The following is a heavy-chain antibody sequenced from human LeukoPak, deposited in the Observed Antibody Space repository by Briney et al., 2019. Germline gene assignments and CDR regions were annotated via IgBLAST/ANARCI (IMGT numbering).Heavy chain of an antibody. Sequence: GGSLRLSCAASGFTLSSYRMSWVRQAPGKGLEWVANIKQDGSEKYYVDSVKGRFTISRDNAKNSLYLQMNSLRAEDTAVYYYARDWNYTPDYWGQGTLVTVSS. CDR3: ARDWNYTPDY. CDR1: GFTLSSYR. D-gene: IGHD1-7*01. CDR2: IKQDGSEK. V-gene: IGHV3-7*01. J-gene: IGHJ4*02.